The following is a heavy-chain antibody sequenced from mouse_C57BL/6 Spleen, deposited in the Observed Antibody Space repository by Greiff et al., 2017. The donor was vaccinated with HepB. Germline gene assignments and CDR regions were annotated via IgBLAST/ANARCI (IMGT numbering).Heavy chain of an antibody. CDR1: GYSFTDYN. D-gene: IGHD1-1*01. V-gene: IGHV1-39*01. CDR3: ARNYYGSRHYAMDY. CDR2: INPNYGTT. Sequence: QLQQSGPELVKPGASVKISCKASGYSFTDYNMNWVKQSNGKSLEWIGVINPNYGTTSYNQKFKGKATLTVDQSSSTAYMQLNSLTSEDSAVYYCARNYYGSRHYAMDYWGQGTSVTVSS. J-gene: IGHJ4*01.